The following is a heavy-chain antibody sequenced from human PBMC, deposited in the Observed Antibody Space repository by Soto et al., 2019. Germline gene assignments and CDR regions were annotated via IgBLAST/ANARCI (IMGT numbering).Heavy chain of an antibody. J-gene: IGHJ4*02. CDR1: VCSFSCYA. D-gene: IGHD6-13*01. V-gene: IGHV1-69*13. CDR2: VIPIFGTA. Sequence: AVTVSCKDSVCSFSCYAIRWVRLAPAQGLEWMGGVIPIFGTANYAQKLQGRVTITADASTLTANKVLNSLRSADTSFYHCATPTFGSCSSSWYPHGNLDYLGQMTLVTRSS. CDR3: ATPTFGSCSSSWYPHGNLDY.